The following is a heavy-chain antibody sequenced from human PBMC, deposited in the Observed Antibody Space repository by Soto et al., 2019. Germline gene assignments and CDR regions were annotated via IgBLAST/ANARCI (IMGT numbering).Heavy chain of an antibody. CDR3: AKTVIVVVPAAGTYYYYGMDV. CDR2: ISYDGSNK. D-gene: IGHD2-2*01. J-gene: IGHJ6*02. Sequence: QVQLVESGGGVVQPGRSLRLSCAASGFTFSSYGMHWVRQAPGKGLEWVAVISYDGSNKYYADSVKGRFTISRDNSKNTLYLQMNSLRAEGTAVYYCAKTVIVVVPAAGTYYYYGMDVWGQGTTVTVSS. V-gene: IGHV3-30*18. CDR1: GFTFSSYG.